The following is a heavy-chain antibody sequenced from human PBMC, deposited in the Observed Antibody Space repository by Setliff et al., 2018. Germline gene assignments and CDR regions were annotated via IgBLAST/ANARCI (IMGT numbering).Heavy chain of an antibody. CDR3: AKDRVPDNIWDFDS. CDR2: ILGGGGNGGRGT. CDR1: GYTFSTYS. Sequence: GGSLRLSCVGSGYTFSTYSMVWVRQAPGKGLQWVSGILGGGGNGGRGTIYADSVRGRFIISRYNSKNTLYLHMNSLRAEDTALYYCAKDRVPDNIWDFDSWGPGTLVTVAS. J-gene: IGHJ5*01. V-gene: IGHV3-23*01. D-gene: IGHD1-26*01.